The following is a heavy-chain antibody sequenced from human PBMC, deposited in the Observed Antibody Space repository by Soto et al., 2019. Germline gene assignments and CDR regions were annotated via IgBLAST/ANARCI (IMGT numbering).Heavy chain of an antibody. CDR1: GFTVSSNY. J-gene: IGHJ4*02. CDR3: ARSSNSIAAAGTGFDY. CDR2: IYSGGST. V-gene: IGHV3-53*01. D-gene: IGHD6-13*01. Sequence: PGGSLRLSCAASGFTVSSNYMSWVRQAPGKGLEWVSVIYSGGSTYHADSVKGRFTISRDNSKNTLYLQMNSLRAEDTAVYYCARSSNSIAAAGTGFDYWGQGTLVTVSS.